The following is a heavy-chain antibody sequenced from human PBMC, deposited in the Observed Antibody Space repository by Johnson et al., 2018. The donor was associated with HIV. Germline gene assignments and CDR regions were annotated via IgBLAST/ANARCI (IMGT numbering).Heavy chain of an antibody. CDR3: ARGQLYCTGSGSYYNGGFDI. D-gene: IGHD3-10*01. V-gene: IGHV3-11*04. Sequence: QVQLVESGGGLVQPGGSLRLSCAASGFTFSDYYMSWIRQAPGKGLEWVSYISSSGSTIYYADSVKGRFTISRDNAKNSLYLQMNSRRAEDTAVYSCARGQLYCTGSGSYYNGGFDIWGQGTIVTVSS. CDR2: ISSSGSTI. J-gene: IGHJ3*02. CDR1: GFTFSDYY.